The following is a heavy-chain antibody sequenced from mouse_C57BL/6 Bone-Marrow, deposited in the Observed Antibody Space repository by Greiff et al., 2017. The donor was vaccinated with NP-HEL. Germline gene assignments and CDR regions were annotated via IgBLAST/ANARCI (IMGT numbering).Heavy chain of an antibody. J-gene: IGHJ1*03. D-gene: IGHD1-1*01. CDR3: ARHGDYYRPRYWYFDV. Sequence: QVQLQQSGAELVKPGASVKLSCKASGYTFTEYTIHCVKQRSGQGLEWIGWFYPGSGSIKYNEKFKDKATLTADTSSSTVYMELSRVTSEDSAVYFCARHGDYYRPRYWYFDVWGTGTTVTVSS. CDR1: GYTFTEYT. V-gene: IGHV1-62-2*01. CDR2: FYPGSGSI.